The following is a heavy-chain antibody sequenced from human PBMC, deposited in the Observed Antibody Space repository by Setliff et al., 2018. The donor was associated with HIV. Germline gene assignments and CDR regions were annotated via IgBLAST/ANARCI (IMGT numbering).Heavy chain of an antibody. CDR2: IIPVVGTP. CDR1: GGSFTTYA. V-gene: IGHV1-69*05. Sequence: SVKVSCKASGGSFTTYALNWVRQAFGQGLEWRGGIIPVVGTPHNAQKFQGRVTMTTDESSTIAYMELSILTSEDTAVYYCGIDEGITMRILDQNGIDVWGQGTTVTVSS. CDR3: GIDEGITMRILDQNGIDV. D-gene: IGHD3-3*01. J-gene: IGHJ6*02.